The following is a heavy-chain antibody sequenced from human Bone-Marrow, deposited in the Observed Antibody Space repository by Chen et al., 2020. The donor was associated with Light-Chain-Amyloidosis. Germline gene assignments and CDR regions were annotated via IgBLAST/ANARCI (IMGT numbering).Heavy chain of an antibody. Sequence: QITLKESGPTAVKPTQTLTLTCTFSGFSLTTSGVGVGWIRQPPGKALEWLALIYWSDDKRYSPSLESRVTIARDTPKNQVVLTLTNVDPVDTATYYCAHRRVAVAGAFDSWGQGILVTVSS. CDR2: IYWSDDK. D-gene: IGHD6-19*01. CDR3: AHRRVAVAGAFDS. V-gene: IGHV2-5*01. CDR1: GFSLTTSGVG. J-gene: IGHJ4*01.